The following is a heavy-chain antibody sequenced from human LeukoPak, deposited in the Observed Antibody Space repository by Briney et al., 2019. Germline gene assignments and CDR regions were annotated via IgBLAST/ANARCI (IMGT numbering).Heavy chain of an antibody. D-gene: IGHD3-10*01. CDR2: IYHSEST. CDR1: GGSISSGSYY. J-gene: IGHJ4*02. V-gene: IGHV4-39*07. CDR3: ARDPYGP. Sequence: SETLSLTCTVSGGSISSGSYYWSWIRQPPGKGLEWIGSIYHSESTYYNPSLKSRVTISVDTSKNQFSLKLSSVTAADTAVYYCARDPYGPWGQGTLVTVSS.